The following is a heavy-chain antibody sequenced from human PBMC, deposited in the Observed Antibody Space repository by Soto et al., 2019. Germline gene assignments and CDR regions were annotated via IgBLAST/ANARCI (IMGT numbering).Heavy chain of an antibody. D-gene: IGHD3-3*01. J-gene: IGHJ4*02. CDR3: ARDSDFGVVIITHFDY. V-gene: IGHV3-30-3*01. CDR1: GFTFSSYA. CDR2: ISYDGSNK. Sequence: GGSLRLSCAASGFTFSSYAMHWVRQAPGKGLEWVAVISYDGSNKYYADSVKGRFTISRDNSKNTLYLQMNSLRAEDTAVYYCARDSDFGVVIITHFDYWGQGTLVTVSS.